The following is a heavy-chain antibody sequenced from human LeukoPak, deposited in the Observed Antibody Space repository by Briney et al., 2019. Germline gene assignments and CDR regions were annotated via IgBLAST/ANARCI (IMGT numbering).Heavy chain of an antibody. CDR2: ISSGNSYI. Sequence: PGGSLRLSCAASGFTFSSYSMNWVRQAPGKGLEWVSSISSGNSYIYYADSVKGRFTISRDNAKNSLYLRMNSLRAEDTAVYYCAKERYVFWSGYSLFDYWGQGTLVTVSS. CDR3: AKERYVFWSGYSLFDY. CDR1: GFTFSSYS. J-gene: IGHJ4*02. D-gene: IGHD3-3*01. V-gene: IGHV3-21*01.